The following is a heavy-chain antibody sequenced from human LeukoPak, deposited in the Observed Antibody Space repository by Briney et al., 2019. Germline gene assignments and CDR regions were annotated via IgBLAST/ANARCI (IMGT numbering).Heavy chain of an antibody. CDR1: GFTFSSYG. CDR3: ANSYYDFWSGYRHFDY. J-gene: IGHJ4*02. V-gene: IGHV3-30*02. D-gene: IGHD3-3*01. CDR2: IRYDGSNK. Sequence: GGSLRLSCAASGFTFSSYGMHWVRQAPGKGLEWVAFIRYDGSNKYYADSVKGRFTISRDNSKNTPYLQMNSLRAEDTAVYYCANSYYDFWSGYRHFDYWGQGTLVTVSS.